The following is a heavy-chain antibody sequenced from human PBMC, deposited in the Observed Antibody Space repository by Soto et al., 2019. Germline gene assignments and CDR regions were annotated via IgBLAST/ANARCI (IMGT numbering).Heavy chain of an antibody. Sequence: PGGSLRLSCAASGFTFSSYAMHWVRQAPGKGLEWVAVISYDGSNKYYADSVKGRFTISRDNSKNTLYLQMNSLRAEDTAVYYCASMVVWNSYGYLADYYYYGMDVWGQGTTVTVSS. J-gene: IGHJ6*02. CDR1: GFTFSSYA. V-gene: IGHV3-30-3*01. CDR3: ASMVVWNSYGYLADYYYYGMDV. D-gene: IGHD5-18*01. CDR2: ISYDGSNK.